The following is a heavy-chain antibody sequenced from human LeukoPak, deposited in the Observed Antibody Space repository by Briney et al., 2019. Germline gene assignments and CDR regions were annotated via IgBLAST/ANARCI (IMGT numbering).Heavy chain of an antibody. J-gene: IGHJ5*02. CDR3: ARDSTGTTRGWFDP. V-gene: IGHV4-34*01. CDR1: GGSFSGYY. Sequence: SETLSLTCAVYGGSFSGYYWSWIRQPPGKGLEWIGEINHSGSTNYNPSLKSRVTISVDTSKNQFSLKLSSVTAADTAVYYCARDSTGTTRGWFDPWGQGTLVTVSS. D-gene: IGHD1-7*01. CDR2: INHSGST.